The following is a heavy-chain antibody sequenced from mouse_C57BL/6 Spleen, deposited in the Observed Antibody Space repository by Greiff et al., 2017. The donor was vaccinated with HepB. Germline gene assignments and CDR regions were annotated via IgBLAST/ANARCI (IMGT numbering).Heavy chain of an antibody. J-gene: IGHJ2*01. CDR3: ARQLRLRPFDY. V-gene: IGHV5-16*01. D-gene: IGHD3-2*02. Sequence: EVKLVESEGGLVQPGSSMKLSCTASGFTFSDYYMAWVRQVPEKGLEWVANINYDGSSTYYLDSLKSRFIISRDNAKNILYLQMSSLKSEDTATYYCARQLRLRPFDYWGQGTTLTVSS. CDR1: GFTFSDYY. CDR2: INYDGSST.